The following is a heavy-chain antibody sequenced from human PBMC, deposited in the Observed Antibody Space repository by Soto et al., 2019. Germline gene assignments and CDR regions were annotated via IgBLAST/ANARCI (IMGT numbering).Heavy chain of an antibody. CDR3: AREVSSGRLDY. CDR1: GYTFTSYG. V-gene: IGHV1-69*13. Sequence: SVKVSCKASGYTFTSYGISWVRQAPGQGLEWMGGIIPIFGTANYAQKFQGRVTITADESTSTAYMELSSLRSEDTAVYYCAREVSSGRLDYWGQGTLVTVSS. J-gene: IGHJ4*02. D-gene: IGHD6-19*01. CDR2: IIPIFGTA.